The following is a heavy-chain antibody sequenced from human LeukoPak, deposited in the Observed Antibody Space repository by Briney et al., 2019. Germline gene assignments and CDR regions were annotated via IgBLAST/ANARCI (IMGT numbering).Heavy chain of an antibody. V-gene: IGHV3-30-3*01. CDR2: ISYDGSNK. J-gene: IGHJ4*02. D-gene: IGHD3-10*01. CDR1: GFTFSSYA. Sequence: GGSLRLSCAASGFTFSSYAMHWVRQAPGKGLEWVAVISYDGSNKYYADSVKGRFTISRDNSKNTLYLQMNSLRAEDTAVYYCAQSFYSGSFDYWGQGTLVTVSS. CDR3: AQSFYSGSFDY.